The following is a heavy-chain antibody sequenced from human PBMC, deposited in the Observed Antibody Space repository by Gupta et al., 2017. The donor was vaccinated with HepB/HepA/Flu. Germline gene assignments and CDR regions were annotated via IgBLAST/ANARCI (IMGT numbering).Heavy chain of an antibody. CDR1: GFTFSHYT. J-gene: IGHJ3*01. CDR3: ACDKLLGDRGDCNAFDP. CDR2: ISGGSNFI. V-gene: IGHV3-21*03. Sequence: SLRLACSATGFTFSHYTLNWVRQAPGKGLEWVSSISGGSNFIYYADSVNGCFAVSRVSANVALVVHMCALTTSDSGVYNCACDKLLGDRGDCNAFDPWGQGTMVAVSS. D-gene: IGHD2-21*01.